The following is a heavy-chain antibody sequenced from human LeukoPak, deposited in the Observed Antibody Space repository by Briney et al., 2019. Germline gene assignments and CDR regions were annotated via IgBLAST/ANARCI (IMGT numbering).Heavy chain of an antibody. CDR3: ARPGCCGGGSCSDWFDS. D-gene: IGHD2-15*01. Sequence: ASVKVSCKASGYTFATYYMHWVRQAPGQGLEWVGWISPNSGGINYAQKFQGRVTMTRDTSISTAYMELSRLRSDDTAVYYCARPGCCGGGSCSDWFDSWGQGTLVTVSS. J-gene: IGHJ5*01. CDR2: ISPNSGGI. V-gene: IGHV1-2*02. CDR1: GYTFATYY.